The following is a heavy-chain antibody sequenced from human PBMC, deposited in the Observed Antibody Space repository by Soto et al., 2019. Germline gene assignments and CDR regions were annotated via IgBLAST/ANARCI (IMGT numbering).Heavy chain of an antibody. V-gene: IGHV3-30*18. Sequence: GGSLRLSCAASGFTFSRYGMHWVRQAPGKGLEWVAIVSSDGSSKYYADSVKGRSTVSRDNSKNTLYLQMSSLRGEDTAVYYCAKSATVTTAKYYFDYWGQGALVTVPS. CDR2: VSSDGSSK. CDR1: GFTFSRYG. J-gene: IGHJ4*02. D-gene: IGHD4-17*01. CDR3: AKSATVTTAKYYFDY.